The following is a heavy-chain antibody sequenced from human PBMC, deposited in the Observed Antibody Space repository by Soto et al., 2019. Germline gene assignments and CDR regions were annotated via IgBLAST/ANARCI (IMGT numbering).Heavy chain of an antibody. CDR1: GGSFSGYY. V-gene: IGHV4-34*01. Sequence: SETLSLTCAVYGGSFSGYYWSWIRQPPGKGLEWIGEINHSGSTNYNPSLKSRVTISVDTSKNQFSLKLSSVTAADTAVYYCASIWSDAFDIWGQGTMVTVSS. J-gene: IGHJ3*02. D-gene: IGHD2-8*02. CDR3: ASIWSDAFDI. CDR2: INHSGST.